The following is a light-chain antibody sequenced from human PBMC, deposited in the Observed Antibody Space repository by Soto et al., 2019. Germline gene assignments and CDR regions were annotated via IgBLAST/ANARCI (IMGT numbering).Light chain of an antibody. CDR3: QQYNNWPPLT. CDR1: QSVSSN. Sequence: EIVMTQSPATLSASPGERATLSCRASQSVSSNLAWYQQKPGQAPRLLIYGASTRATGIPDRFSGSGSGTEFPLPVNHLQSEDFAVYYCQQYNNWPPLTFGGGTKVEIK. V-gene: IGKV3-15*01. J-gene: IGKJ4*01. CDR2: GAS.